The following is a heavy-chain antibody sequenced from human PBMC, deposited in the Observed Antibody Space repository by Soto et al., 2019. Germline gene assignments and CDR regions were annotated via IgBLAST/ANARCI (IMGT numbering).Heavy chain of an antibody. D-gene: IGHD3-10*01. CDR1: GGSFSGYY. Sequence: SETLSLTCAVYGGSFSGYYWSWIRQPPGKGLEWIGEINHSGSTNYNPSLKSRVTISVDTSKNQFSLKLSSVTAADTAVYYCARGGRVLITMVRGVPYVMDFWGQGSSVTGSS. J-gene: IGHJ6*02. V-gene: IGHV4-34*01. CDR2: INHSGST. CDR3: ARGGRVLITMVRGVPYVMDF.